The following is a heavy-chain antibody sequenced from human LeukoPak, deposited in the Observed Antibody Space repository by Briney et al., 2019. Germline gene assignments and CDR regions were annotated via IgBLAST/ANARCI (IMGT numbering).Heavy chain of an antibody. CDR2: ISYDGYYK. CDR3: ASAGAVTDSFVH. V-gene: IGHV3-30-3*01. D-gene: IGHD4-23*01. CDR1: GFTFRTYT. Sequence: GGSLRLSCAASGFTFRTYTMHWVCQAPGKGLEWVASISYDGYYKYYAESVKGPFIISRDNSKNTLYLQINSLRADDTAVYYCASAGAVTDSFVHWGEGTLVIVSS. J-gene: IGHJ5*02.